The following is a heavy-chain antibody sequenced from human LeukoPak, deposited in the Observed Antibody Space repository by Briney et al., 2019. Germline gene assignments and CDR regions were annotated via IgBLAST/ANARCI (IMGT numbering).Heavy chain of an antibody. CDR1: GGSISRYY. Sequence: SETLSLTCSVSGGSISRYYWSWIRQPPGKGLEWIGYIYYSGSTNYNPSLKSRVTISVDTSKSQFSLKLSSVTAADTAVYYCASARQIAAALDYWGQGTLVTVSS. D-gene: IGHD6-13*01. J-gene: IGHJ4*02. CDR2: IYYSGST. V-gene: IGHV4-59*12. CDR3: ASARQIAAALDY.